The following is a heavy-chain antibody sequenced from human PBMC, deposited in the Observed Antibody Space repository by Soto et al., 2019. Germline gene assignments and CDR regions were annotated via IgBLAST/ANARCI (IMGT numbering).Heavy chain of an antibody. D-gene: IGHD6-19*01. Sequence: SQTLSLTCAISGDSVSSNSAAWNWIRQSPSRGLEWLGRTHYRSKWYNDYAVSVKSRITINPDTSKNQFSLQLNSVTPEDTAVYYCARDVVAVAGTYYYYYGMDVWGQGTTVTV. CDR1: GDSVSSNSAA. J-gene: IGHJ6*02. CDR3: ARDVVAVAGTYYYYYGMDV. CDR2: THYRSKWYN. V-gene: IGHV6-1*01.